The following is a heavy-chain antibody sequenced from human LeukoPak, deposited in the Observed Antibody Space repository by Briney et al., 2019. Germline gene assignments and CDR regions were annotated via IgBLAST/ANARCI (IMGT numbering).Heavy chain of an antibody. D-gene: IGHD3-10*01. CDR1: EFTVSSNY. CDR2: ISSSGSTI. Sequence: GGSLRLSCAASEFTVSSNYMIWVRQAPGKGLEWVSYISSSGSTIYYADSVKGRFTISRDNAKNSLYLQMNSLRAEDTAVYYCARDRGFGETYFDYWGQGTLVTVSS. CDR3: ARDRGFGETYFDY. J-gene: IGHJ4*02. V-gene: IGHV3-11*01.